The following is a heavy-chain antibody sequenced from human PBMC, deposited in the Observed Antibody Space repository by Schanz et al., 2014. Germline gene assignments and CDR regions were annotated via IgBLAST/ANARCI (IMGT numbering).Heavy chain of an antibody. CDR2: ISAYNGNT. V-gene: IGHV1-18*01. D-gene: IGHD3-9*01. Sequence: QVQLVQSGAEVKKPGASVKVSCKAPGYTFTSYGISWVRQAPGQGLEWMGWISAYNGNTKYPQKLQGRVTMTTDTSTSTAYMELRSVRSDDTAVYYCARDAADFYDILTEEDYWGQGTLVTVSS. CDR1: GYTFTSYG. J-gene: IGHJ4*02. CDR3: ARDAADFYDILTEEDY.